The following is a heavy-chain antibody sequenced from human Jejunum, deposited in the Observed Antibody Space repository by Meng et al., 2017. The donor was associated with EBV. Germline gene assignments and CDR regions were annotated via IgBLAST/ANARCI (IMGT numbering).Heavy chain of an antibody. CDR3: ARYSSSSGWLDP. CDR1: GGSSSNNLYY. J-gene: IGHJ5*02. D-gene: IGHD6-19*01. Sequence: QGQSEEAGPGLVKFSETLPLTWTVSGGSSSNNLYYWGWIRQPPGKGLEWIGTIYYSGNTYYSPSLKSRVTISVDTSKNQFSLQLNSVTAADTAVYYCARYSSSSGWLDPWGQGTLVTVSS. CDR2: IYYSGNT. V-gene: IGHV4-39*07.